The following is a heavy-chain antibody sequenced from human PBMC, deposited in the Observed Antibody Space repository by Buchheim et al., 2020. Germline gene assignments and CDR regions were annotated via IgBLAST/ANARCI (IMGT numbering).Heavy chain of an antibody. D-gene: IGHD2-2*01. Sequence: QVQLVESGGGVVQPGRSLRLSCAASGFTFSTYGMHWVRQAPGKGLEWVAVIWYDGSNKYYADSVKGRFTISRDNSKNTLYLQMNSLRDEDTAAYYWARGTVPSTIGMDYWGQGTL. CDR3: ARGTVPSTIGMDY. CDR1: GFTFSTYG. V-gene: IGHV3-33*01. J-gene: IGHJ4*02. CDR2: IWYDGSNK.